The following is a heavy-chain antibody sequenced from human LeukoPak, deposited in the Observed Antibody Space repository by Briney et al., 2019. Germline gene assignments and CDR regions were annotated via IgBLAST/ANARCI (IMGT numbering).Heavy chain of an antibody. V-gene: IGHV3-33*01. CDR1: GFTFSSYG. CDR3: ARDSLSAGYLRFGELFSWFDP. CDR2: IWYDGSNK. D-gene: IGHD3-10*01. Sequence: GGSLRLSCAASGFTFSSYGMHWVRQAPGKGLEWVAVIWYDGSNKYYADSVKGRFTISRDNSKNTLYLQMNSLRAEDTAVYYCARDSLSAGYLRFGELFSWFDPWGQGTLVTVSS. J-gene: IGHJ5*02.